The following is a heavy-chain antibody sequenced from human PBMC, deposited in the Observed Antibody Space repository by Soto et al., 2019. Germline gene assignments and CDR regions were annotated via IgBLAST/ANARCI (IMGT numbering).Heavy chain of an antibody. CDR1: GFTFSSYG. D-gene: IGHD3-22*01. CDR2: IWYDGSNK. V-gene: IGHV3-33*01. Sequence: QVQLVESGGGVVQPGRSLRLSCAASGFTFSSYGMHWVRQAPGKGLEWVAVIWYDGSNKYYADSVKGRFTISRDNSKNTVYLQMNSLRAEDTAVYYCARGGYYCDSSVLDYWGQGTLVTVSS. J-gene: IGHJ4*02. CDR3: ARGGYYCDSSVLDY.